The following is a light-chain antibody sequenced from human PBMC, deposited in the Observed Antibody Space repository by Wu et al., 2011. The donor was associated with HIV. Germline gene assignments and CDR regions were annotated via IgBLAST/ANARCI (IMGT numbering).Light chain of an antibody. Sequence: ATLSCRASQSVSSSYLAWYQQKPGQAPRLLIYGASSRATGIPDRFSGSGSGTDFTLTISWLEPEDVATYYCQKYNTAPWTFGQGTKVEMK. CDR2: GAS. CDR1: QSVSSSY. V-gene: IGKV3-20*01. CDR3: QKYNTAPWT. J-gene: IGKJ1*01.